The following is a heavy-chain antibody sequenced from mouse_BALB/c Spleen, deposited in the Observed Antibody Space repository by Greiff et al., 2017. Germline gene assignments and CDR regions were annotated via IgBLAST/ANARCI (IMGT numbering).Heavy chain of an antibody. J-gene: IGHJ4*01. CDR2: ISDGGSYT. V-gene: IGHV5-4*02. CDR3: ARGGITSRPMDY. D-gene: IGHD1-1*01. Sequence: EVKLMESGGGLVKPGGSLKLSCAASGFTFSDYYMYWVRQTPEKRLEWVATISDGGSYTYYPDSVKGRFTISRDNAKNNRYLQMSSLKSEDTAMYYYARGGITSRPMDYWGQGTTVTVSS. CDR1: GFTFSDYY.